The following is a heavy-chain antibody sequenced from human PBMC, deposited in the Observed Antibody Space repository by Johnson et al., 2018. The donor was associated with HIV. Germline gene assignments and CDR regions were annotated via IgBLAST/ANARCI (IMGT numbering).Heavy chain of an antibody. V-gene: IGHV3-20*04. J-gene: IGHJ3*02. Sequence: VQLVESGGGVVQPGRSLRLSCAASGFTFSSYSMHWVRQAPGKGLEWVSGINWNGGSTGYADSVKGRFTISRDNSKNSLYLQMNSLRAEDTAVYYCARDITPHKEGDAFDIWGQGTMVTVSA. CDR1: GFTFSSYS. CDR2: INWNGGST. D-gene: IGHD1-14*01. CDR3: ARDITPHKEGDAFDI.